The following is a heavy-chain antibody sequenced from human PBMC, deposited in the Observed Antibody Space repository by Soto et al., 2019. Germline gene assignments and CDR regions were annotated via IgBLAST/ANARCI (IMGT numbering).Heavy chain of an antibody. CDR2: IYHSGST. CDR1: GGSISTGGYS. D-gene: IGHD6-19*01. V-gene: IGHV4-30-2*01. Sequence: PSETLSLTCAVSGGSISTGGYSWSWIRQPPGKGLEWIGYIYHSGSTYYNSSLKSRVTISVDRSKNQFSLKLSSVTAADTAVYYCARGAVGGALDYWGQGTLVTVSS. CDR3: ARGAVGGALDY. J-gene: IGHJ4*02.